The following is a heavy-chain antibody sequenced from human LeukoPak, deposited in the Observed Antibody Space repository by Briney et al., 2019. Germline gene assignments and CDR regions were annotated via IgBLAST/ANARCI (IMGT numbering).Heavy chain of an antibody. V-gene: IGHV4-59*08. Sequence: SETLSLTCTVSGGSISSYYWSWIRQPPGKGLEWIGYIYYSGSTFYNPSLKSRVTISVDTSKNQFSLKLSSVTAADTAVYYCASLYDYVWGSYRTYYFDYWGQGTLVTVSS. D-gene: IGHD3-16*02. J-gene: IGHJ4*02. CDR1: GGSISSYY. CDR2: IYYSGST. CDR3: ASLYDYVWGSYRTYYFDY.